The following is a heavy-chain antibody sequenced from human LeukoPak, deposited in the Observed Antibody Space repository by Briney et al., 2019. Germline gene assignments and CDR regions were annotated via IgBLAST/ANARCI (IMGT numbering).Heavy chain of an antibody. J-gene: IGHJ4*02. CDR1: GFTFSSYA. CDR3: ARDVEEYYFDY. Sequence: PGGSLRLSCAASGFTFSSYAMSWVRQAPGKGLEWVSAISGSGGSTYYADSVKGRFTISRDNAKNSLYLQMNSLRAEDTAVYYCARDVEEYYFDYWGQGTLVTVSS. V-gene: IGHV3-23*01. CDR2: ISGSGGST.